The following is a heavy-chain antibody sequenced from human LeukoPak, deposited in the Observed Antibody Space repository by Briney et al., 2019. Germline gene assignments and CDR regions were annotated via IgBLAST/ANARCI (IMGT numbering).Heavy chain of an antibody. J-gene: IGHJ6*02. CDR1: GFTFSSYA. D-gene: IGHD3-3*01. Sequence: GGSLRLSCAASGFTFSSYAMSWVRQAPGKGLEWVSSIDISGTNTYYADSVRGRFTISRDTSKNTLYLQLNSLRAEDTAIYYCAAAYFGVDQFYYGMDVWGRGTTFTVSS. V-gene: IGHV3-23*05. CDR3: AAAYFGVDQFYYGMDV. CDR2: IDISGTNT.